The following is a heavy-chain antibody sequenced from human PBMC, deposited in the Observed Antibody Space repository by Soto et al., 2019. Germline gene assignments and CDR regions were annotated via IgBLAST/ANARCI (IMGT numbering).Heavy chain of an antibody. CDR3: ASLHVYYDSSGYYSS. D-gene: IGHD3-22*01. V-gene: IGHV1-3*01. CDR2: INAGNGNT. J-gene: IGHJ4*02. Sequence: ASVKASCKASGYTFTSYAMHWVRQAPGQRLEWMGWINAGNGNTKYSQKFQGRVTITRDTSASTAYMELSSLRSEDTAVYYCASLHVYYDSSGYYSSWGQGTLVTVSS. CDR1: GYTFTSYA.